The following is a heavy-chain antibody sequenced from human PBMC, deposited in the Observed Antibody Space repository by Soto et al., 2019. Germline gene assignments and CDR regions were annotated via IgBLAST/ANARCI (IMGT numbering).Heavy chain of an antibody. J-gene: IGHJ4*02. CDR3: AIVDDYVWGSYRPTGSFDY. V-gene: IGHV1-18*04. Sequence: ASVKVSCKASGYTFTSYGISWMLQAPGQGLEWMGWISAYNGNTNYAQKLQGRVTMTTDTSTSTAYMELRSLRSDDTAVYYCAIVDDYVWGSYRPTGSFDYWGQGTLVTVSS. CDR1: GYTFTSYG. D-gene: IGHD3-16*02. CDR2: ISAYNGNT.